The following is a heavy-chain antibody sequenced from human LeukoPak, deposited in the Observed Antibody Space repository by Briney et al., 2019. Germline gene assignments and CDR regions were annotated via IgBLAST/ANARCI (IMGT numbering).Heavy chain of an antibody. V-gene: IGHV4-59*01. J-gene: IGHJ4*02. CDR2: IYYSGST. CDR1: GGSISSYY. D-gene: IGHD3-22*01. CDR3: ARGADDSSGYQGGFDY. Sequence: SETLSLTCTVSGGSISSYYWSWIRQPPGKGLEWIGYIYYSGSTNYNPSLKSRVTMSLDTSKNQLSLKLSSVTAADTAVYYCARGADDSSGYQGGFDYWGQGTLVTVSS.